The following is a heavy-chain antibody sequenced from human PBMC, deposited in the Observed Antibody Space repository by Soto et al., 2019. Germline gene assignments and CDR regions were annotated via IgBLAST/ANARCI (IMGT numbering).Heavy chain of an antibody. CDR2: IYYSGST. CDR3: ARGRLRYFDWFDP. D-gene: IGHD3-9*01. Sequence: SETLSLTCTVSGGYISSYYWSWIRQPPGKGLEWIGYIYYSGSTNYNPSLKSRVTISVDTSISTAYMELSRLGSDDTAVYYCARGRLRYFDWFDPWGQGTLVTVSS. CDR1: GGYISSYY. J-gene: IGHJ5*02. V-gene: IGHV4-59*01.